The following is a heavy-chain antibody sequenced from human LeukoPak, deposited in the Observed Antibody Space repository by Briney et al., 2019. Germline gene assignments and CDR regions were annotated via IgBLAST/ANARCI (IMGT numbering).Heavy chain of an antibody. CDR3: ARRAILSTAGYYRDV. J-gene: IGHJ6*03. Sequence: SETLSLTCTVSGGSISSYYWSWIRQPPGKRLEWIGYIYYSGSTNYNPSLKSRVTISVDTSKNQLSLKLSSVTAADTAVYYCARRAILSTAGYYRDVWGRGTTVIVSS. CDR2: IYYSGST. V-gene: IGHV4-59*01. CDR1: GGSISSYY. D-gene: IGHD1-1*01.